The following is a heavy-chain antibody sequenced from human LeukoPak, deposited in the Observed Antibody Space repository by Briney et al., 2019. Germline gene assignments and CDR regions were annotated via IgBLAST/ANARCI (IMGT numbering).Heavy chain of an antibody. Sequence: PSETLSLTCAVYGGSFSGYYWSWIRQPPGKGLEWIGEINHSGSTNYNPSLKSRVTISVDTSKNQFSLKLSSVTAADTAVYYCARVDTSSNRHYNYYYYYMDVWGKGTTVTVSS. CDR1: GGSFSGYY. CDR3: ARVDTSSNRHYNYYYYYMDV. V-gene: IGHV4-34*01. J-gene: IGHJ6*03. CDR2: INHSGST. D-gene: IGHD6-13*01.